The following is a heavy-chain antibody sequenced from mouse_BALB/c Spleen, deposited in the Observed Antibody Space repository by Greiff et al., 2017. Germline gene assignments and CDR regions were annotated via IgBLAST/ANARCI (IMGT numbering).Heavy chain of an antibody. V-gene: IGHV10-3*03. Sequence: GGGLVQPKGSLKLSCAASGFTFNTYAMHWVCQAPGKGLEWVARIRSKSNNYATYYADSVKDRFTISRDDSQSMLYLQMNNLKTEDTAMYYCVREGGDYWGQGTSVTVSS. J-gene: IGHJ4*01. CDR1: GFTFNTYA. CDR3: VREGGDY. CDR2: IRSKSNNYAT.